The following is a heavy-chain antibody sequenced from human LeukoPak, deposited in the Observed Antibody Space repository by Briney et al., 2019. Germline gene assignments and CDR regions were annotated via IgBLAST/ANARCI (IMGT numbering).Heavy chain of an antibody. CDR1: GFSFSIYS. CDR3: ARDTVAATYDY. Sequence: GGSLRLSCVVSGFSFSIYSMNWVRRAPGKGLEWVSSISSSSTYIYYADSVKGRFTISRDNAKKSLYLQTNSLRADDTAVYYCARDTVAATYDYWGQGTLVTVSS. V-gene: IGHV3-21*01. D-gene: IGHD6-19*01. CDR2: ISSSSTYI. J-gene: IGHJ4*02.